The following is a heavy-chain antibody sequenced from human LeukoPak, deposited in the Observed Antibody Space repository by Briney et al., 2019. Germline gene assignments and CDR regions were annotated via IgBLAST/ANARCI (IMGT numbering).Heavy chain of an antibody. Sequence: SETLSLTCTVSGGSISNGDYYWTWIRQHPGKGLEWIGYNYYSGSTYYNPSLKSRVVISVDTSKNQFSLKLKSVTAADTAVYYCARDRRWLRFHGFDIWGQGTMVTVSS. CDR1: GGSISNGDYY. V-gene: IGHV4-31*03. D-gene: IGHD5-12*01. CDR2: NYYSGST. J-gene: IGHJ3*02. CDR3: ARDRRWLRFHGFDI.